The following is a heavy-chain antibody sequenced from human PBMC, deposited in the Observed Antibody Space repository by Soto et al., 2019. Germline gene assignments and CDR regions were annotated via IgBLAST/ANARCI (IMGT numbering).Heavy chain of an antibody. Sequence: EVQLLESGGGLVQPGESLRLSCAASGFTFSTYAMNWVRQAPGKGLEWVSGISGGNTYYEDSVRGRFTISRDNSKNTLYLQMNSLRAEDTAVYYCAKVQIWFGTPWGQGTLVTVSS. J-gene: IGHJ4*02. CDR1: GFTFSTYA. V-gene: IGHV3-23*01. CDR3: AKVQIWFGTP. CDR2: ISGGNT. D-gene: IGHD3-10*01.